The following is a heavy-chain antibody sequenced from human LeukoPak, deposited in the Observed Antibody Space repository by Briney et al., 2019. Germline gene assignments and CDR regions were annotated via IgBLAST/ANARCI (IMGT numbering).Heavy chain of an antibody. D-gene: IGHD3-22*01. CDR2: ISSSSSYI. CDR1: GFTFSSYA. V-gene: IGHV3-21*01. J-gene: IGHJ6*02. Sequence: GGSLRLSCSASGFTFSSYAMHWVRQAPGKGLEWVSSISSSSSYIYYADSVKGRFTISRDNAKNSLYLQMNSLRAEDTAVYYCAMSNYYDSSGYYYYYYGMDVWGQGTTVTVSS. CDR3: AMSNYYDSSGYYYYYYGMDV.